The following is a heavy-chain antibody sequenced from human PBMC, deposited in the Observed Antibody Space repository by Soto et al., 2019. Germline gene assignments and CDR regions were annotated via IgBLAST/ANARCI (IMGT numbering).Heavy chain of an antibody. CDR3: ARPFPHDFDAFDI. CDR2: IYPGDSDT. CDR1: GYSFTSYW. D-gene: IGHD2-21*02. V-gene: IGHV5-51*01. Sequence: PGESLKISCKGSGYSFTSYWIGWVRQMPGKGLEWMGIIYPGDSDTRYSPSFQGQVTISADKSISTAYLQWSSLKASDTATYYCARPFPHDFDAFDIWGQGTMVTVSS. J-gene: IGHJ3*02.